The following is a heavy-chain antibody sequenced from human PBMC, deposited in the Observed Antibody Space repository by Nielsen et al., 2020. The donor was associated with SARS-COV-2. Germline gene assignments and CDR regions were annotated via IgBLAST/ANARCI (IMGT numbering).Heavy chain of an antibody. CDR2: ISSSSNTI. Sequence: GGSLRLSCAAPGFTVSSNYMSWVRQAPGKGLEWVSYISSSSNTIYYADSVKGRFTISRENAENSLYLQMNSLRAEDTAVYYCARDPGIAARLYYYYYYGMDVWGQGTTVTVSS. J-gene: IGHJ6*02. V-gene: IGHV3-48*04. D-gene: IGHD6-6*01. CDR1: GFTVSSNY. CDR3: ARDPGIAARLYYYYYYGMDV.